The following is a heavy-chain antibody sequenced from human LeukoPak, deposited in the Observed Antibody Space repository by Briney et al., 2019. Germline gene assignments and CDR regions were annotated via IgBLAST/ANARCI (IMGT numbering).Heavy chain of an antibody. D-gene: IGHD1-26*01. J-gene: IGHJ3*02. CDR1: GYTFTSHY. V-gene: IGHV1-46*01. Sequence: ASVKVSCKAVGYTFTSHYMHWVRQAPGQGLEWMGIINPSGGSPSYAQKIRGRVTMTRDTSTSTVYMELSSLRSEDTAVYYCARVSVGATYFRAFDIWGQGTMVTVSS. CDR2: INPSGGSP. CDR3: ARVSVGATYFRAFDI.